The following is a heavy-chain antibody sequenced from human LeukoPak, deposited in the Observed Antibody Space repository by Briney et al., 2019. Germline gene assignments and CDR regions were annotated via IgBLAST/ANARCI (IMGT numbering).Heavy chain of an antibody. J-gene: IGHJ4*02. CDR3: ASADSHYYDSSGYLY. CDR2: ISSSSGSV. D-gene: IGHD3-22*01. CDR1: GFTFSNYS. V-gene: IGHV3-48*04. Sequence: QPGGSLRLSCAASGFTFSNYSMNWVRQAPGKGLEWVSYISSSSGSVYYTDSVQGRFTISRDNAKNSLYLQMNSLRAEDTAVYYCASADSHYYDSSGYLYWGQGTLVTVSS.